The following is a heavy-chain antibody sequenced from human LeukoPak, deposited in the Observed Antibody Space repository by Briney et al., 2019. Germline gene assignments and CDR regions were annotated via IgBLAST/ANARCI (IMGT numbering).Heavy chain of an antibody. Sequence: SETLSLTCTVPGGSISSGRYYWSWIRQPAGKGLEWIGRIYTSGSTNYNLSLKSRVTISVDTSKNQFSLKLSSVTAADTAVYYCARGSDYVPPSRAFDYWGQGTLVTVSS. CDR3: ARGSDYVPPSRAFDY. V-gene: IGHV4-61*02. J-gene: IGHJ4*02. CDR2: IYTSGST. CDR1: GGSISSGRYY. D-gene: IGHD3-16*01.